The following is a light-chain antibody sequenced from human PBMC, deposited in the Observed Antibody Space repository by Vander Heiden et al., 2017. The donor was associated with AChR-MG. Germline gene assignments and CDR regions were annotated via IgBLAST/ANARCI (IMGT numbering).Light chain of an antibody. J-gene: IGKJ4*01. CDR2: GAS. CDR3: RQYKRWPLT. Sequence: EPLMTQSSVTVAVAPGETATLPCRASESVTSDLAWYQQKGGQAPRLLIYGASRTAAGSPPRLSGSGSETEFTLTISSVQSEDFAVYHCRQYKRWPLTFGGGTKVDIK. CDR1: ESVTSD. V-gene: IGKV3-15*01.